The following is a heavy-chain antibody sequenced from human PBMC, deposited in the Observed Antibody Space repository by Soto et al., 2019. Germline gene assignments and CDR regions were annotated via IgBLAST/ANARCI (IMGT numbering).Heavy chain of an antibody. V-gene: IGHV3-73*01. D-gene: IGHD4-17*01. CDR1: GFTFSGSA. CDR2: IRSKANGYAT. J-gene: IGHJ6*03. CDR3: TRPAYGDPVYYYYYMDV. Sequence: GGSLRLSCAASGFTFSGSAMHWVRQASGKGLEWVGRIRSKANGYATAYAASVKGRFTISRDDSKNTAYLQMNSLKTEDTAVYYCTRPAYGDPVYYYYYMDVWGKGTTVTVSS.